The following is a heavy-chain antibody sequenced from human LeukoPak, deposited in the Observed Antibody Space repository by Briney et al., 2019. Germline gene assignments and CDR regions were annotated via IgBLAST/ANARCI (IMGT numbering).Heavy chain of an antibody. CDR2: IYYSGST. CDR1: GVSISSGGYY. D-gene: IGHD4-11*01. CDR3: ARGPVRDYSNY. J-gene: IGHJ4*02. V-gene: IGHV4-31*03. Sequence: SETLSLTCTVSGVSISSGGYYWCWIRQHPGKGLEWIGYIYYSGSTYYNPSLKSRLTISLDTSSNQFSLKLNSVTAADTAVYYCARGPVRDYSNYWGQGTLVTVSS.